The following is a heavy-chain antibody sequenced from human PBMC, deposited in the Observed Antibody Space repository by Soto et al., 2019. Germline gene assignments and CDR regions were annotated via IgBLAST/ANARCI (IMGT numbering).Heavy chain of an antibody. CDR3: ARVVLYGGNSGGPPNNYAFDI. D-gene: IGHD4-17*01. V-gene: IGHV1-46*01. CDR1: GYTFTSYY. CDR2: INPSGGST. Sequence: QVQLVQSGAEVKKPGASVKVSCKASGYTFTSYYMHWVRQAPGQGLAWMGIINPSGGSTSYAQKFQGRVTMTRDTSTSTVYMELSSLRSEDTAVYYCARVVLYGGNSGGPPNNYAFDIWGQGTMVTVSS. J-gene: IGHJ3*02.